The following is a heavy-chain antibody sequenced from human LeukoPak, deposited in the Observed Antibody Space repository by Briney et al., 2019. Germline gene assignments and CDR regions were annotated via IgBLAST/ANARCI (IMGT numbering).Heavy chain of an antibody. J-gene: IGHJ3*02. V-gene: IGHV3-23*01. D-gene: IGHD3-3*01. CDR3: AREYYDFWSGHNDAFDI. CDR2: ISGSGGST. Sequence: PGGSLRFSCAASGFTFSSYAMSWVRQAPGKGLEWVSAISGSGGSTYYADSVKGRFTISRDNSKNTLYLQMNSLRAEDTAVYYCAREYYDFWSGHNDAFDIWGQGTMVTVSS. CDR1: GFTFSSYA.